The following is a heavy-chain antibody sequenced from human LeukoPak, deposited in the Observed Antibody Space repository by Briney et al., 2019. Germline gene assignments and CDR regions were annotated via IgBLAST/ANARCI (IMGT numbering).Heavy chain of an antibody. V-gene: IGHV1-8*01. CDR1: GYTFTSYD. D-gene: IGHD3-3*01. CDR3: ARVTIFGVVIVENWFDP. J-gene: IGHJ5*02. CDR2: MNPNSGNT. Sequence: ASVKVSCKASGYTFTSYDINWVRQATGQGLEWMGWMNPNSGNTGYAQKFQGRVTMTRNTSISTAYMELSSLRSEDTAVYYCARVTIFGVVIVENWFDPWGREPWSPPPQ.